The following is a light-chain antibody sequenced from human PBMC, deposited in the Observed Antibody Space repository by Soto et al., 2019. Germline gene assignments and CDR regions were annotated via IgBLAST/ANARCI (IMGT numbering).Light chain of an antibody. CDR2: EAS. V-gene: IGKV1-5*03. J-gene: IGKJ2*01. CDR1: QSIKTW. CDR3: QHYKSYPYT. Sequence: DIQMTQSPSTLSASVGDRVTITCRASQSIKTWLAWYQQRPGKAPNLLIYEASTVESGVPSGFSGRGSGTEFTLTISSLQPDDFATYYFQHYKSYPYTFGQGTKLEIK.